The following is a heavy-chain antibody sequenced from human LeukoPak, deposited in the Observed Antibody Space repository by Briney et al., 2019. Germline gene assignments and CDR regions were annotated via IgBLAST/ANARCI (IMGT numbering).Heavy chain of an antibody. CDR2: IIPIFGTA. J-gene: IGHJ5*02. V-gene: IGHV1-69*13. CDR3: ARTTVTTDPGWFGP. D-gene: IGHD4-17*01. Sequence: ASVKVSCKASGGTFSSYAISWVRQAPGQGLEWMGGIIPIFGTANYAQKFQGRVTITADESTSTAYMELSSLRSEDTAVYYCARTTVTTDPGWFGPWGRGTLVTVSS. CDR1: GGTFSSYA.